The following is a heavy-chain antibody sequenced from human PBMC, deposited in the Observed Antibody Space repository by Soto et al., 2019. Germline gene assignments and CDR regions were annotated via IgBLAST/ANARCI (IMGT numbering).Heavy chain of an antibody. CDR1: GFTFSDYY. D-gene: IGHD6-19*01. CDR2: ISSSGSTI. CDR3: ARLAWQREHDY. J-gene: IGHJ4*02. Sequence: QVQLVESGGGLVKPGGSLRLSCAASGFTFSDYYMTWIRQAPGKGLEWISYISSSGSTIHYADSVKGRFTISRDNARNSLYLQMNILRADDTAVFYCARLAWQREHDYWGQGTLVTVSS. V-gene: IGHV3-11*01.